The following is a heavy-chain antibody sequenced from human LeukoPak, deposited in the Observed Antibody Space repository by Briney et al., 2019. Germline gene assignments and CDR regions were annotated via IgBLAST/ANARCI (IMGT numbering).Heavy chain of an antibody. D-gene: IGHD2/OR15-2a*01. CDR1: GFTVSSNY. J-gene: IGHJ4*02. Sequence: PGGSLRLSCAASGFTVSSNYISWVRQAPGKGLEWVSVIHSDDSTYYADSVKDRFTISRDNPRNTLYLQMNSLRAEDTAVYYCARQLFISTSFYYIFDFWGQGTLVTVSS. CDR3: ARQLFISTSFYYIFDF. CDR2: IHSDDST. V-gene: IGHV3-66*04.